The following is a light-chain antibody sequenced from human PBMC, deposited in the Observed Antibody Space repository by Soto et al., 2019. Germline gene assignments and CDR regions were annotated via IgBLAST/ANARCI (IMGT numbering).Light chain of an antibody. CDR3: QQYDSTVWT. V-gene: IGKV3-11*01. CDR2: DAS. Sequence: PGERATLSCRASQSLSSYLAWYQQKPGQAPRLLFYDASNRAAGIPARFSGSGSGTDFTLTISSLEPEDFAVYYCQQYDSTVWTFGQGTKVEIK. CDR1: QSLSSY. J-gene: IGKJ1*01.